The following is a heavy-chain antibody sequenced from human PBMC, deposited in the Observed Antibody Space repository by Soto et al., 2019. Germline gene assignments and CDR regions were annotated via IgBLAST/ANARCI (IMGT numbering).Heavy chain of an antibody. CDR1: GFTFSSYG. Sequence: QVQLVESGGGVVQPGRSLRLSCAASGFTFSSYGMHWVRQAPGKGLEWVAVIWYDGSNKYYADSVKGRFTISRDNSKNTLYLQMNSLRAEDTAVYYCAKDFRRIAVAGPFDYWGQGTLVTVSS. J-gene: IGHJ4*02. CDR2: IWYDGSNK. V-gene: IGHV3-33*06. D-gene: IGHD6-19*01. CDR3: AKDFRRIAVAGPFDY.